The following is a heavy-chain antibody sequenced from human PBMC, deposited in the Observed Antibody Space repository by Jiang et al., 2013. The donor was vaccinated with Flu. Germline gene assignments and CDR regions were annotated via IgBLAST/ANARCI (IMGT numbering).Heavy chain of an antibody. CDR2: IYYSGST. CDR1: GGSISSGDYY. Sequence: QTLSLTCTVSGGSISSGDYYWSWIRQPPGKGLEWIGYIYYSGSTYYNPSLKSRVTISVDTSKSQFSLKLSSVTAADTAVYYCARVVPAAMTPDYWGQGTLVTVSS. J-gene: IGHJ4*02. CDR3: ARVVPAAMTPDY. D-gene: IGHD2-2*01. V-gene: IGHV4-30-4*01.